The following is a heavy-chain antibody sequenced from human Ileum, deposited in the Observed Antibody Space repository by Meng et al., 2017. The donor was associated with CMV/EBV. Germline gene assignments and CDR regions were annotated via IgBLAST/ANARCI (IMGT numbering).Heavy chain of an antibody. CDR3: ARGLGGFCSSNSCAFDP. J-gene: IGHJ5*02. Sequence: YTFTSYDINWVRQATGQGLEWMGWMNPNTGNTGYAQKFQGRVTMTSNTSISTAYMELSSLTSEDTAVYFCARGLGGFCSSNSCAFDPWGQGTLVTVSS. D-gene: IGHD2-2*01. CDR2: MNPNTGNT. V-gene: IGHV1-8*01. CDR1: YTFTSYD.